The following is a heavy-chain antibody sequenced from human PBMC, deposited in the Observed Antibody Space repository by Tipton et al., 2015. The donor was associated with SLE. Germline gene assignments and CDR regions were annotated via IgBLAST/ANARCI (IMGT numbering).Heavy chain of an antibody. J-gene: IGHJ6*03. CDR1: GGSFSGYY. CDR2: IYHSGST. V-gene: IGHV4-34*01. D-gene: IGHD3-22*01. CDR3: ARVQDYYDSSGGYYYMDV. Sequence: TLSLTCAVYGGSFSGYYWSWIRQPPGKGLEWIGEIYHSGSTNYNPSLKSRVTISVDKSKNQFSLKLSSVTAADTAVYYCARVQDYYDSSGGYYYMDVWVKGTTVTVSS.